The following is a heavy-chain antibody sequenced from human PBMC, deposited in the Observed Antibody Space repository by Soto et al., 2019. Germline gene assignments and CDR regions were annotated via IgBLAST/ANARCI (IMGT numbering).Heavy chain of an antibody. CDR1: GFSLSTSGVG. V-gene: IGHV2-5*01. D-gene: IGHD3-3*01. CDR3: AHCTIYDFWSGPDYYYGMDV. CDR2: IYWNDDK. Sequence: SGPTLVNPTQTLTLTCTFSGFSLSTSGVGVGWIRQPPGKALEWLALIYWNDDKRYSPSLKSRLTITKDTSKNQVVLTMTNMDPVDTATYYCAHCTIYDFWSGPDYYYGMDVWGQGTTVTVSS. J-gene: IGHJ6*02.